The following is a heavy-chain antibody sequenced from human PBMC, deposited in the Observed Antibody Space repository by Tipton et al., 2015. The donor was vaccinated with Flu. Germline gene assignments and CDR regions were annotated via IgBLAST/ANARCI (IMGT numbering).Heavy chain of an antibody. CDR3: AKDQLAYCSSTSCYGEFDY. CDR1: GFTFDDYA. Sequence: SLRLSCAASGFTFDDYAMHWVRQAPGKGLEWVSGISWNSGSIGYADSVKGRFTISRDNAKNSLYLQMNSLRAEDTALYYCAKDQLAYCSSTSCYGEFDYWGQGTPVTVSS. CDR2: ISWNSGSI. J-gene: IGHJ4*02. D-gene: IGHD2-2*01. V-gene: IGHV3-9*01.